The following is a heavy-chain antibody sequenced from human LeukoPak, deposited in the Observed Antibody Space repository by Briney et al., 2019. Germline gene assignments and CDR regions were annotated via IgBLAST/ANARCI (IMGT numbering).Heavy chain of an antibody. J-gene: IGHJ6*04. V-gene: IGHV1-3*01. CDR2: INAGNGNT. D-gene: IGHD4-17*01. CDR3: ARDSHPVTKGLYYYGMDV. CDR1: GYILTSYG. Sequence: ASVKVSCKASGYILTSYGMHWVRQALGQRLEWMGWINAGNGNTKSTQKFQGRVTITRETSAKTAYMELSGLRSEDTAVYYCARDSHPVTKGLYYYGMDVWGKGTTVTVSS.